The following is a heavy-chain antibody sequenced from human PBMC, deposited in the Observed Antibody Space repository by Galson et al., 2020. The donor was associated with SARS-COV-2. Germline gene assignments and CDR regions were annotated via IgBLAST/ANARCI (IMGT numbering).Heavy chain of an antibody. V-gene: IGHV3-64D*06. CDR1: GFTFSSYA. CDR2: IRSNGGST. J-gene: IGHJ4*02. CDR3: VKDQVAYGSGSYVLDY. D-gene: IGHD3-10*01. Sequence: GESLKISCSASGFTFSSYAMHWVRQAPGKGLEYVSAIRSNGGSTYYADSVKGRFTISRDNSKNTLYLQMSSLRPEDTAVYYCVKDQVAYGSGSYVLDYWGQGTLVTVSS.